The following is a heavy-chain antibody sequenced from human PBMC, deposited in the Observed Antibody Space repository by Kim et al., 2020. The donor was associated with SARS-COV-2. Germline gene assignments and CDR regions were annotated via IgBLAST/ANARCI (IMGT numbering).Heavy chain of an antibody. Sequence: SETLSLTCAVYGGSFSGYYWSWIRQPPGKGLEWIGEINHSGSTNYNPSLKSRVTISVDTSKNQFSLKLSSVTAADTAVYYCARGAGLLWFGELGRGFDYWGQGTLVTVSS. CDR1: GGSFSGYY. CDR2: INHSGST. D-gene: IGHD3-10*01. V-gene: IGHV4-34*01. CDR3: ARGAGLLWFGELGRGFDY. J-gene: IGHJ4*02.